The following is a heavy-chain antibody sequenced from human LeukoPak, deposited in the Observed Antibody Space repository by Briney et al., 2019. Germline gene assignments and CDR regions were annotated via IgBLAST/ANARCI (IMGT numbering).Heavy chain of an antibody. Sequence: ASVKVSCKASGYTFTGYYMHWVRQAPGQGLEWMGITNPSGGSTSYAQKFQGRVTMTRDMSTSTVYMELSSLRSEDTAVYYCAKTYGSGINWFDPWGQGTLVTVSS. J-gene: IGHJ5*02. CDR2: TNPSGGST. CDR1: GYTFTGYY. D-gene: IGHD3-10*01. V-gene: IGHV1-46*01. CDR3: AKTYGSGINWFDP.